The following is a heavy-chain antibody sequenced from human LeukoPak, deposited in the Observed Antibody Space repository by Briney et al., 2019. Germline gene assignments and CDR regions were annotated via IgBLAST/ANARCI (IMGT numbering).Heavy chain of an antibody. CDR3: ARGEDVDTAMVPGLFDY. V-gene: IGHV4-59*01. J-gene: IGHJ4*02. CDR2: IYYSGST. CDR1: GGSISSYY. Sequence: SETLSLTCTVSGGSISSYYWSWIRQPPGKGLEGIGYIYYSGSTNYNPSLKSRVTISVDTSKNQFSLKLSSVTAADTAVYYCARGEDVDTAMVPGLFDYWGQGTLVTVSS. D-gene: IGHD5-18*01.